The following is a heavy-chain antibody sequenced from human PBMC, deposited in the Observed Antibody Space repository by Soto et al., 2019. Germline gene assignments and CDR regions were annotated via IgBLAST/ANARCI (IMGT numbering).Heavy chain of an antibody. CDR1: GFTFSSYA. CDR3: ARDTYYDSSGYYRRDY. J-gene: IGHJ4*02. V-gene: IGHV3-30-3*01. CDR2: ISYDGSNK. Sequence: PGGSLRLSCAASGFTFSSYAMHWVRQAPGKGLEWVAVISYDGSNKYYADSVKGRFTISRDNSKNTLYLQMNSLRAEDTAVYYCARDTYYDSSGYYRRDYWGQGTLVTVSS. D-gene: IGHD3-22*01.